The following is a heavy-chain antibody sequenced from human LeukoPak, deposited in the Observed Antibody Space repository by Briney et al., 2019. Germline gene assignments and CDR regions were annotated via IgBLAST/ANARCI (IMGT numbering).Heavy chain of an antibody. J-gene: IGHJ4*02. V-gene: IGHV3-23*01. CDR3: AKDRPKNRVGATDFDY. Sequence: AGGSLRLSCAASRFNLSSYAMSWVRPAPGKWLEWVSAISDSGGSTYYADSVKGRFAISRDNSKNTLYLQMNSLRAEDTAVYYCAKDRPKNRVGATDFDYWGQGTLVTVSS. D-gene: IGHD1-26*01. CDR1: RFNLSSYA. CDR2: ISDSGGST.